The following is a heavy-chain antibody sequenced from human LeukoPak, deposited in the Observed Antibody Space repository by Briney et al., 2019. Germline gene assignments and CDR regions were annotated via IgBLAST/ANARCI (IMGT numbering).Heavy chain of an antibody. Sequence: ASVKVSCKASGYTFTSYYMHWVRQAPGQGLEWMGIINPSGGSTSYAQKSQGRVTMTRDTSTSTVYMELSSLRSEDTAVYYCARASRGGYSYGYLDYWGQGTLVTVSS. D-gene: IGHD5-18*01. CDR3: ARASRGGYSYGYLDY. CDR2: INPSGGST. J-gene: IGHJ4*02. CDR1: GYTFTSYY. V-gene: IGHV1-46*01.